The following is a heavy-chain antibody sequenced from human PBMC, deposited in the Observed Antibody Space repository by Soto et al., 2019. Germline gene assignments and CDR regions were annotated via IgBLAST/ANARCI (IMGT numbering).Heavy chain of an antibody. Sequence: QVQLVQSGAEVKKPGASVKVSCKASGYTFTSYGISWVRQAPGQGLEWMGWISAYNGNTNYAQKLQGRVTMTTDTSTSTAHMELRSLRSDDTAVYYCARDHCSSTSCYTAVDYWGQGTLVTVSS. J-gene: IGHJ4*02. CDR2: ISAYNGNT. CDR3: ARDHCSSTSCYTAVDY. D-gene: IGHD2-2*02. V-gene: IGHV1-18*04. CDR1: GYTFTSYG.